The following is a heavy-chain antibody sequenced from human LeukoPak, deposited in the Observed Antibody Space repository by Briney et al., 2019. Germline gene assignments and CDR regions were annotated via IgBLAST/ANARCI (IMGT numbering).Heavy chain of an antibody. Sequence: GGSLRLSCAASGFTFSSYAMSWVRQAPGKGLEWVSTISGSGSGTYYADSVKGRFTISRDNSKNTLYLQMNSLRAEDTAVYYCASGGSSSWYGWDYWGQGTLVTVSS. D-gene: IGHD6-13*01. CDR1: GFTFSSYA. CDR3: ASGGSSSWYGWDY. J-gene: IGHJ4*02. V-gene: IGHV3-23*01. CDR2: ISGSGSGT.